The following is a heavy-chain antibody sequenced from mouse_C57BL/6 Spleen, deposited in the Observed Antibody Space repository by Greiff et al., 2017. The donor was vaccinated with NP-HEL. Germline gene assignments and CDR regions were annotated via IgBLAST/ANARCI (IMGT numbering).Heavy chain of an antibody. CDR1: GYAFTNYL. CDR3: ARDGLRRGAMDY. D-gene: IGHD2-4*01. J-gene: IGHJ4*01. CDR2: INPGSGGT. Sequence: QVQLQQSGAELVRPGPSVKVSCKASGYAFTNYLIEWVKQRPGQGLEWIGVINPGSGGTNYNEKFKGKATLTADKSSSTAYMQLSSLTSEDSAVYFCARDGLRRGAMDYWGQGTSVTVSS. V-gene: IGHV1-54*01.